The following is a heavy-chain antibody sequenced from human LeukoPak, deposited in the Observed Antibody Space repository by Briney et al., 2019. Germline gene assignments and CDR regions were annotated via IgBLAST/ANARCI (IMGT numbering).Heavy chain of an antibody. V-gene: IGHV3-30-3*01. CDR3: ARDDYGDYHFDY. J-gene: IGHJ4*02. CDR1: GFTFSSYA. CDR2: ISYDGSNK. Sequence: GGSLRLSCAASGFTFSSYAMHWVRQAPGKGLEWVAVISYDGSNKYYAGSVKGRFTISRDNSKNTLYLQMNSLRAEDTAVYYCARDDYGDYHFDYWGQGTLVTVSS. D-gene: IGHD4-17*01.